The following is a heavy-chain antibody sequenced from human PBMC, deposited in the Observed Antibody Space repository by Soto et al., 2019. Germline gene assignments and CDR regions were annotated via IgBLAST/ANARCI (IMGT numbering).Heavy chain of an antibody. J-gene: IGHJ6*03. CDR3: ARRVTVSYYMDV. D-gene: IGHD4-4*01. CDR2: INHSGST. Sequence: ETLSLTCAVYGGSFSDYYWAWIRQPPGKGLEWIGEINHSGSTNYSPSLKSRVTISLDTSKKQFSLKLTSVTAADTAVYFCARRVTVSYYMDVWGKGITVTVSS. V-gene: IGHV4-34*01. CDR1: GGSFSDYY.